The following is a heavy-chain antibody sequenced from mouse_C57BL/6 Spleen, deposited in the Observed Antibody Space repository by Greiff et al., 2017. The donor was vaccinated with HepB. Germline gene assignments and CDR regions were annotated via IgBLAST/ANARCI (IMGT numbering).Heavy chain of an antibody. CDR1: GYTFTSYW. V-gene: IGHV1-55*01. CDR2: IYPGSGST. Sequence: VQLQQPGAELVKPGASVKMSCKASGYTFTSYWITWVKQRPGQGLEWIGDIYPGSGSTNYNEKFKSKATLTVDTSSSTAYMQLSSLTSEDSAVYYCARGIYCYGSRYFDVWGTGTTVTVSS. CDR3: ARGIYCYGSRYFDV. J-gene: IGHJ1*03. D-gene: IGHD1-1*01.